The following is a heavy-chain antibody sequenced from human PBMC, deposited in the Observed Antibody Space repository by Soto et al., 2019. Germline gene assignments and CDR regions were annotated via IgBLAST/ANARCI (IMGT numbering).Heavy chain of an antibody. CDR3: AMTLYGDNVDY. D-gene: IGHD4-17*01. V-gene: IGHV1-8*01. Sequence: QVQLVQSGAEVKKPGASVKVSCKASGYTCTSYDINWARPATGQGLEWMGWMNPYSGNTGYAQKFQGRVTMTRNTSISTADMELSSLRSEDTAVYSCAMTLYGDNVDYWGQGTLVTVSS. J-gene: IGHJ4*02. CDR2: MNPYSGNT. CDR1: GYTCTSYD.